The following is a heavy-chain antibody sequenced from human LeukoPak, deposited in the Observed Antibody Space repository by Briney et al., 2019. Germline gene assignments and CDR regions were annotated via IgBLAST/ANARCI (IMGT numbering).Heavy chain of an antibody. Sequence: GGSLRLSCAASGFTFSNYSMNWVRQAPGKGLEWVSSISSSSSYIYYADSVKGRFTISRDNAKNSLYLQMNSLRAEDTAVYYCAREDYYDSSGYYLPFDYWGQGTLVTVSS. CDR2: ISSSSSYI. D-gene: IGHD3-22*01. J-gene: IGHJ4*02. CDR3: AREDYYDSSGYYLPFDY. CDR1: GFTFSNYS. V-gene: IGHV3-21*01.